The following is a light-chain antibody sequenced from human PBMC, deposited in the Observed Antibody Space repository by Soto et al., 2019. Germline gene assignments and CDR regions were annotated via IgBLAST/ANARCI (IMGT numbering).Light chain of an antibody. V-gene: IGKV4-1*01. Sequence: DIVMTQSPVSLAVSLGERATINCKSSQSVLLSSNNKNFLAWYQQKPGQPPKLLIYWASTRESGVPDRFSGSGSGTDFTLTISSLQAEDVAVYYCQQYFSTRTFGQGTKVEIK. CDR3: QQYFSTRT. J-gene: IGKJ1*01. CDR2: WAS. CDR1: QSVLLSSNNKNF.